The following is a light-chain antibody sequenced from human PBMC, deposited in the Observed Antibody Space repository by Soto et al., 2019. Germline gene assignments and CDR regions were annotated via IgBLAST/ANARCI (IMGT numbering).Light chain of an antibody. CDR1: QGISNY. V-gene: IGKV1-27*01. CDR3: QRYDSAPWT. CDR2: SAS. Sequence: DIQMTQSPSSLSVSVGDKVTITCRASQGISNYLAWYQQKPGKVPTLLIYSASTLQSGVPSRFSGSGSGTAFTLTISSLQPEDVATYYCQRYDSAPWTFGQGTKVEIK. J-gene: IGKJ1*01.